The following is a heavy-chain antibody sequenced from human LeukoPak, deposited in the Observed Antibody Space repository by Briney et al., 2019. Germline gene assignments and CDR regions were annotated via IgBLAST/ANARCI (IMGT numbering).Heavy chain of an antibody. CDR2: IYYSGST. D-gene: IGHD3-3*01. J-gene: IGHJ6*03. Sequence: SETLSLTCTVSGGSISSYYWSWIRQPPGKGLEWIGYIYYSGSTKYNPSLKSRVTISVDTSKNQFSLKLSSVTAADTAVYYCARGSRKWTFGVVIEGYDYIDVWGKGTTVTVSS. V-gene: IGHV4-59*08. CDR1: GGSISSYY. CDR3: ARGSRKWTFGVVIEGYDYIDV.